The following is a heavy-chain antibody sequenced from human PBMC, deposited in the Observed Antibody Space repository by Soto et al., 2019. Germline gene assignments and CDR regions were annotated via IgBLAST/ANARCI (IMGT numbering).Heavy chain of an antibody. CDR2: ILPMLDIT. Sequence: QVQLVQSGAEVKKPGSSVKVSCKASGGTFRTYTIIWVRQAPGQGLEWMGRILPMLDITNSAQRFQGRVTITADKSTRTAYLELSSLRSEDTAVYYCTLGSWSAETFDIWGRGTMVTVSS. CDR1: GGTFRTYT. D-gene: IGHD6-13*01. CDR3: TLGSWSAETFDI. V-gene: IGHV1-69*02. J-gene: IGHJ3*02.